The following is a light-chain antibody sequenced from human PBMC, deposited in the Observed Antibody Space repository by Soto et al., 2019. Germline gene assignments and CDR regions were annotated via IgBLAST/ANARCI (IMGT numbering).Light chain of an antibody. CDR3: LQYNDWPVYT. CDR1: QSVSTH. Sequence: EVVMTQSPVNLSVSPGERATLSCRASQSVSTHLAWYQQKPGQAPKLLIYAASTSVTGISARFSGSGSGTEFSLTISSLQSEDFGIYYCLQYNDWPVYTFGQGTNVEVK. V-gene: IGKV3-15*01. CDR2: AAS. J-gene: IGKJ2*01.